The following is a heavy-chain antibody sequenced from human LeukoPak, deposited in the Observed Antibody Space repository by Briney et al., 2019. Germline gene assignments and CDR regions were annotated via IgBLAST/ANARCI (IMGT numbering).Heavy chain of an antibody. V-gene: IGHV1-8*01. J-gene: IGHJ6*02. D-gene: IGHD3-3*01. CDR2: MSPNSGNT. CDR1: GYTFTSYD. Sequence: ASVKVSCKASGYTFTSYDINWVRQATGQGLEWMGWMSPNSGNTGYAQKFQGRVTMTRNTSISTAYMELSSLRSEDTAVYYCARVRERYYDFWSGYYSYYYYGMDVWGQGTTVTVSS. CDR3: ARVRERYYDFWSGYYSYYYYGMDV.